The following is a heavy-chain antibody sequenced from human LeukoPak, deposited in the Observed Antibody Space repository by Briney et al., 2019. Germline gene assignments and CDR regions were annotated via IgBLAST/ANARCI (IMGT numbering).Heavy chain of an antibody. CDR3: ARESPGYYDSSGYYYDY. V-gene: IGHV4-34*01. CDR2: IYHSGST. D-gene: IGHD3-22*01. Sequence: SETLSLTCAVYGGSFSGYYWSWIRQPPGKGLEWIGEIYHSGSTNYNPSLKSRVTISVDKSKDQFSLKLSSVTAADTAVYYCARESPGYYDSSGYYYDYWGQGTLVTVSS. J-gene: IGHJ4*02. CDR1: GGSFSGYY.